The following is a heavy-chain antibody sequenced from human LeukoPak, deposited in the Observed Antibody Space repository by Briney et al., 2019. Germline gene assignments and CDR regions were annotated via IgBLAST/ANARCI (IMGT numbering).Heavy chain of an antibody. CDR2: INTDGSNT. CDR3: ARDGYRTSQGAFDL. CDR1: GFTFSSYW. V-gene: IGHV3-74*01. J-gene: IGHJ3*01. D-gene: IGHD5-12*01. Sequence: QPGGSLRLSCAAPGFTFSSYWMHSVRQAPGKGLVLLSRINTDGSNTRYEDSVRGRFTISRDNAKNTLYLQMNSLRAEDTAVYYCARDGYRTSQGAFDLWGQGTMVTVSS.